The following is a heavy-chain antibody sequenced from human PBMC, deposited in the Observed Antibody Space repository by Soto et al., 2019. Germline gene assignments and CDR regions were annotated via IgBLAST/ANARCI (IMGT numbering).Heavy chain of an antibody. V-gene: IGHV4-31*03. CDR1: GGSISSGGYY. D-gene: IGHD5-12*01. J-gene: IGHJ6*03. CDR2: IYYSGST. CDR3: ARGISGYDLVGVNWGYYYYMDV. Sequence: QVQLQESGPGLVKPSQTLSLTCTVSGGSISSGGYYWSWIRQHPGKGLEWIGYIYYSGSTYYNPSLKSRVTISVDTSKNQFSLKLSSVTAADTAVYYCARGISGYDLVGVNWGYYYYMDVWGKGTTVTVSS.